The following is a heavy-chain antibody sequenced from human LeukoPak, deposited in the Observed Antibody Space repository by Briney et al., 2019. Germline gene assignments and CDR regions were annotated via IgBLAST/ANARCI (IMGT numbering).Heavy chain of an antibody. CDR2: IGGSGGST. CDR1: GFTFSSYA. Sequence: PGGSLRLSCAASGFTFSSYAMTWVRQDPGKGLEWVSAIGGSGGSTYYADSVKGRFTISRDNSKNTLYLQMNSLRAEDTAVYYFAKQSGGSGTYYYYWGQGTLVTVSS. D-gene: IGHD3-10*01. J-gene: IGHJ4*02. CDR3: AKQSGGSGTYYYY. V-gene: IGHV3-23*01.